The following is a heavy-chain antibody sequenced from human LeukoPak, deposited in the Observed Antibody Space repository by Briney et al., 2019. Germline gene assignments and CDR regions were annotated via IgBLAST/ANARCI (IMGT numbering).Heavy chain of an antibody. J-gene: IGHJ6*03. CDR1: GYTFTSYY. CDR3: ARDPGIAAAGTILFYYYYYMDV. D-gene: IGHD6-13*01. CDR2: INPSGGST. Sequence: ASVKVSCKASGYTFTSYYMHWVRQAPGQGLEWMGIINPSGGSTSYAQKFQGRVIMTRDMSTSTVYMELSSLRSEDTAVYYCARDPGIAAAGTILFYYYYYMDVWGKGTTVTISS. V-gene: IGHV1-46*01.